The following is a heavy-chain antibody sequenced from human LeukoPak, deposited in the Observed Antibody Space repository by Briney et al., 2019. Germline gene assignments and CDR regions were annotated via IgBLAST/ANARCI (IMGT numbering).Heavy chain of an antibody. CDR1: GFTVSNNY. J-gene: IGHJ3*02. V-gene: IGHV3-74*01. Sequence: PGGSLRLSCAASGFTVSNNYMSWVRQAPGKGLEWVSRINSDGSSTSYADSVKGRFTISRDNAKNTLYLQMNSLRAEDTAVYYCARGLALEAFDIWGQGTMVTVSS. D-gene: IGHD3-16*01. CDR2: INSDGSST. CDR3: ARGLALEAFDI.